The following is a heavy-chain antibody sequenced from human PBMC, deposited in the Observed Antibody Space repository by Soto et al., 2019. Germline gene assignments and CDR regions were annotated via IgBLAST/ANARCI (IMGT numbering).Heavy chain of an antibody. CDR2: VKQDENER. CDR3: VRGHYTK. V-gene: IGHV3-7*01. J-gene: IGHJ1*01. D-gene: IGHD2-2*02. Sequence: VQLVESGGTLVQPGGSLRLSCTASGFLFSSSWVGWVRQAPGKGLEWVANVKQDENERYYVDSVKGRFTISRDNTKNSLYLQMNNLRADDTAIYYCVRGHYTKGGQGTLVTVSS. CDR1: GFLFSSSW.